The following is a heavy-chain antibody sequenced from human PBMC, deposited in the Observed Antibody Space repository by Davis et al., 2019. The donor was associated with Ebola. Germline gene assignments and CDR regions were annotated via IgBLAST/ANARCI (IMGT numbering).Heavy chain of an antibody. CDR3: ARNIVGATTAMYYFDY. Sequence: SETLSLTCTVSGGSISSSYWSWIRQPPGKGLEWIGYIYYSESSNYNPSLKSRVTISVDTSKNQFSLKLSSVTAADTAVYYCARNIVGATTAMYYFDYWGQGTLVTVSS. CDR2: IYYSESS. D-gene: IGHD1-26*01. J-gene: IGHJ4*02. CDR1: GGSISSSY. V-gene: IGHV4-59*08.